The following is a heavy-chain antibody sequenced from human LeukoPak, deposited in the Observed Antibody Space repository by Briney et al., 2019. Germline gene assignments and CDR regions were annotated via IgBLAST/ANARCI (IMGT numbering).Heavy chain of an antibody. V-gene: IGHV3-23*01. J-gene: IGHJ4*02. D-gene: IGHD3-10*02. CDR2: ISGSGGST. CDR3: AKAPCSRGYSPSDY. CDR1: GFTFRSYA. Sequence: GGSLRLSCAASGFTFRSYAMSWVRQPPGKGLEWVSTISGSGGSTYSADSVKGRFTVPRDNSNNTLYLQMNSLRAEDTAVYYCAKAPCSRGYSPSDYWGQGTLVTVTS.